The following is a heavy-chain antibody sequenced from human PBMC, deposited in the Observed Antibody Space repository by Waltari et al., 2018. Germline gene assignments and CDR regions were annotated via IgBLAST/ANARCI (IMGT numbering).Heavy chain of an antibody. CDR1: GGSISSHY. J-gene: IGHJ4*02. CDR3: ARGRGDYGPFDY. V-gene: IGHV4-59*11. CDR2: IYYIGST. Sequence: QVQLQESGPGLVKPSETLSLTCTVSGGSISSHYWSWIRQPPGKGLEWIGYIYYIGSTNYNPSLKSRVTISVDTSKNQFSLKLSSVTAADTAVYYCARGRGDYGPFDYWGQGTLVTVSS. D-gene: IGHD4-17*01.